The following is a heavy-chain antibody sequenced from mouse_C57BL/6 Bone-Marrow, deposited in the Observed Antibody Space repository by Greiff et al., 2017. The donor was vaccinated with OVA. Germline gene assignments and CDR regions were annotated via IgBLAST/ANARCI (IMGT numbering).Heavy chain of an antibody. CDR2: IYPGDGDT. Sequence: QVQLQQSGPELVKPGASVKISCKASGYAFSSSWMNWVKQRPGKGLEWIGRIYPGDGDTNYNGKFKGKATLTADKSSSTAYMQLSSLTSEDSAVYFCARWYYGSSRYFDVWGTGTTVTVSS. J-gene: IGHJ1*03. CDR3: ARWYYGSSRYFDV. D-gene: IGHD1-1*01. CDR1: GYAFSSSW. V-gene: IGHV1-82*01.